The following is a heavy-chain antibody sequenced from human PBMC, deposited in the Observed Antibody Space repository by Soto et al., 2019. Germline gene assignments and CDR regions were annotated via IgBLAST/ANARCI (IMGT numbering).Heavy chain of an antibody. CDR3: AKDRAYDFWSGYPSFDYSYYGMDV. V-gene: IGHV3-30*18. J-gene: IGHJ6*02. CDR1: GFTFSNYG. Sequence: SLRLSCAASGFTFSNYGMHWVRQAPGKGLEWVAVISYDGSNKFYVDSVKGRFSISRDNSKSTMYLQMNSLRADDTAMYYCAKDRAYDFWSGYPSFDYSYYGMDVWGQGTTVTVSS. D-gene: IGHD3-3*01. CDR2: ISYDGSNK.